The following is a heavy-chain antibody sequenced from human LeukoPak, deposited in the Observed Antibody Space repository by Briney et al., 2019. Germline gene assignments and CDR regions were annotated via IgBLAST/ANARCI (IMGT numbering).Heavy chain of an antibody. V-gene: IGHV1-2*02. J-gene: IGHJ4*02. CDR1: GYTFTGYY. CDR3: ARSPPYSSGWLEAGAFDY. Sequence: ASVTVSCKASGYTFTGYYMHWVRQAPGQGLEWMGWINPNSGGTNYAQKFQGRVTMTRDTSISTAYMELSRLRSDDTAVYYCARSPPYSSGWLEAGAFDYWGQGTLVTVSS. D-gene: IGHD6-19*01. CDR2: INPNSGGT.